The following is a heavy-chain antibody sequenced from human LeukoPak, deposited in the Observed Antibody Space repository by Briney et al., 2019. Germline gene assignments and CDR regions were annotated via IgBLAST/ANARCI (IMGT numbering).Heavy chain of an antibody. J-gene: IGHJ5*02. V-gene: IGHV1-8*01. Sequence: ASVKVSCKASGYTFTSYDINWVRQATGQGLEWMGWMNPNSGNTGYAQKFQGRVTMTRNTSISTAYMELSSLRSEDTAVYYCARSAAAGTFDWFDPWGQGTLVTVSS. CDR1: GYTFTSYD. D-gene: IGHD6-13*01. CDR3: ARSAAAGTFDWFDP. CDR2: MNPNSGNT.